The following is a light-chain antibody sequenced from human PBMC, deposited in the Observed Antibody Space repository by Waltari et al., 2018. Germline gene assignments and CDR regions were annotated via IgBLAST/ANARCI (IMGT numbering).Light chain of an antibody. J-gene: IGKJ1*01. V-gene: IGKV3-20*01. CDR1: QSVISDS. CDR2: GAS. CDR3: QQYGSSRT. Sequence: ELVLTQSPGTLSLSPGESATLSCRASQSVISDSLAWYQQKPGQAPRLLIYGASSRATGIPDRFTGSGSGTDFTLTIIRLEPEDFAVYYCQQYGSSRTFGQGTKVEIK.